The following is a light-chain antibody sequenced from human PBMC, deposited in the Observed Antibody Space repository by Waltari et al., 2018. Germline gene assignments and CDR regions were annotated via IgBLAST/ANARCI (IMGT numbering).Light chain of an antibody. CDR3: QQRSNWPPLT. J-gene: IGKJ4*01. CDR2: DAS. V-gene: IGKV3-11*01. CDR1: QSVSSY. Sequence: ETVLTQSPATLSLSPGEIATLSCRSSQSVSSYLAWYQQKPGQAPRLLIYDASNRATGIPARFSGSGSGTDFTLTISSLEPEDFAVYYCQQRSNWPPLTFGGGTKVEIK.